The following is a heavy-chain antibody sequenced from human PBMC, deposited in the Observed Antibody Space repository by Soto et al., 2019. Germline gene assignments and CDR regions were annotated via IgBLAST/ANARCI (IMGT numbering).Heavy chain of an antibody. V-gene: IGHV1-3*01. J-gene: IGHJ6*02. CDR3: ARDNWITTERMDV. CDR1: GYTLTSNG. D-gene: IGHD1-20*01. CDR2: INAGNGDT. Sequence: QVQLVQSGAEVKKPGASVKVSCKASGYTLTSNGLHWVRQAAGERLEWMAWINAGNGDTKSSQKFQGRITITTDTSASTAYMELSGLRSEDTAVYYCARDNWITTERMDVWGQGTTVTVSS.